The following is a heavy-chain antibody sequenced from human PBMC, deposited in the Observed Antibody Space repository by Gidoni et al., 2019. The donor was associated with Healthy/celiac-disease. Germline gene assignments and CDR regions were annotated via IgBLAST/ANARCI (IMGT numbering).Heavy chain of an antibody. CDR2: ISSSSSYI. D-gene: IGHD4-17*01. CDR3: ARDHDYGDYVTDAFDI. V-gene: IGHV3-21*01. CDR1: GFTFSSYS. Sequence: EVQLVESGGGLVKPGGSLRLSCAASGFTFSSYSMNWVRQAPGKGLEWVSSISSSSSYIYYADSVKGRFTISRDNAKNSLYLQMNSLRAEDTAVYYCARDHDYGDYVTDAFDIWGQGTMVTVSS. J-gene: IGHJ3*02.